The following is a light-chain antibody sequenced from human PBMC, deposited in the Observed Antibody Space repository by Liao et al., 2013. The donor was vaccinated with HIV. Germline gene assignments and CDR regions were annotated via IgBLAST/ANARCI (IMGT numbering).Light chain of an antibody. Sequence: SYELTQPPSVSVAPGQTATITCGGNNLGTKIVHWYQQKPGQAPVLVIHHDTDRPSGIPERFSASNSGSTATLTISGVEVADEADYYCQVWDSSNDHPVFGGGTELTVL. CDR1: NLGTKI. CDR3: QVWDSSNDHPV. V-gene: IGLV3-21*01. J-gene: IGLJ2*01. CDR2: HDT.